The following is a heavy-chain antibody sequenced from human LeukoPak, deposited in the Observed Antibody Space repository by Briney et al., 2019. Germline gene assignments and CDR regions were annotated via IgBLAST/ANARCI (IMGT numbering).Heavy chain of an antibody. J-gene: IGHJ4*02. D-gene: IGHD6-19*01. CDR2: IYYSGST. CDR3: AREDSSGWLLFDY. CDR1: GGSISSYY. Sequence: PSETLSLTCTVSGGSISSYYWSWIRQPPGKGLEWIGYIYYSGSTNYNPSLKSRVTISVDTSKNQFSLKLSSVTAADTAVYYCAREDSSGWLLFDYWGQGTLVTVSS. V-gene: IGHV4-59*01.